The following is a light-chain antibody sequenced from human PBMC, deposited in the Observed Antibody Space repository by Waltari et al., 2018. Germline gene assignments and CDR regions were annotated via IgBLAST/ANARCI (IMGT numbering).Light chain of an antibody. CDR1: SLRTYY. CDR3: NSRDSSGNHVL. CDR2: GKN. J-gene: IGLJ2*01. V-gene: IGLV3-19*01. Sequence: SSELTQDPAVSVALGQTVRITCQGDSLRTYYASWYQQKPGQAPVLVIYGKNSRPSGIPDRFSGSSSGNTASLTISEAQAEDEADYYCNSRDSSGNHVLFGGGTKLTVL.